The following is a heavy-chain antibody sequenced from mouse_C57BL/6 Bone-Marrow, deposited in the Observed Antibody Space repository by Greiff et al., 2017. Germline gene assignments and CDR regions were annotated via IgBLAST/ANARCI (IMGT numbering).Heavy chain of an antibody. V-gene: IGHV1-55*01. Sequence: VQLQQPGAELVKPGASVKMSCKASGYTFTSYWITWVKQRPGQGLEWIGDIYPGSGSTNYNEKFKSKATLTVDTSSSTAYMQLSSLTSADSAVYYCASPLDGYFSYARDYWGQGTSVTVSS. D-gene: IGHD2-3*01. CDR1: GYTFTSYW. CDR3: ASPLDGYFSYARDY. J-gene: IGHJ4*01. CDR2: IYPGSGST.